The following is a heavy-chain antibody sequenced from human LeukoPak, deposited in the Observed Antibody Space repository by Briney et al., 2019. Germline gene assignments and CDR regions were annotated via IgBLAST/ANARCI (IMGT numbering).Heavy chain of an antibody. CDR1: GGSISSGGYY. CDR3: ARMAGYCTNGVCYYFDY. D-gene: IGHD2-8*01. Sequence: SQTLSLTCTVSGGSISSGGYYWSWIRQHPGKGLEWIGYIYYSGSTYYNPSLKSRVTISADTSKNQFSLKLSSVTAADTAVYYCARMAGYCTNGVCYYFDYWGQGTLVTVSS. CDR2: IYYSGST. J-gene: IGHJ4*02. V-gene: IGHV4-31*03.